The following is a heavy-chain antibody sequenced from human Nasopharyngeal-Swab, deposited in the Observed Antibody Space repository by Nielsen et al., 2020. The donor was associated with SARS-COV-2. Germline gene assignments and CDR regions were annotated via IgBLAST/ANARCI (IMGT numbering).Heavy chain of an antibody. Sequence: WSRRCPGKGLEWVAVISYDGSNKYYADSVKGRFTISRDNSKNTLYLQMNSLRAEDTAVYYCAKDGMYYDFWSGYSTVMEAYYYYYMDVWGKGTTVTVSS. J-gene: IGHJ6*03. CDR2: ISYDGSNK. V-gene: IGHV3-30*18. D-gene: IGHD3-3*01. CDR3: AKDGMYYDFWSGYSTVMEAYYYYYMDV.